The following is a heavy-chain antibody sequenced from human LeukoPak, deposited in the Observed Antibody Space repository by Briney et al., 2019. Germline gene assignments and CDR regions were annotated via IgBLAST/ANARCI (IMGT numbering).Heavy chain of an antibody. CDR3: ARGQAYYYDSSGYYSDAFDI. V-gene: IGHV3-30-3*01. CDR1: GFTFSSYA. D-gene: IGHD3-22*01. J-gene: IGHJ3*02. Sequence: PGKSLRLSCAASGFTFSSYAMHWVRQAPGKWLEWVAVISYDGSNKYYADSVKCPITISRNNSKNTLYLQMNSLRAEDTAVYYCARGQAYYYDSSGYYSDAFDIWGQGTMVTVSS. CDR2: ISYDGSNK.